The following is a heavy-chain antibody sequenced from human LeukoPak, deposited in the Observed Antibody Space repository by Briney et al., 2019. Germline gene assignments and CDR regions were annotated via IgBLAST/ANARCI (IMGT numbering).Heavy chain of an antibody. CDR3: ARDRRCSGGSCYYFDY. CDR1: GFTFSSYS. V-gene: IGHV3-21*01. D-gene: IGHD2-15*01. J-gene: IGHJ4*02. CDR2: ISSSSSYI. Sequence: GGSLRLSCAASGFTFSSYSMNWVRQAPGKGLEWVSSISSSSSYIYYADSVKGRFTISRDNAKNSLYLQMNSLRAEDTAVYYCARDRRCSGGSCYYFDYWGQGTLVTVSS.